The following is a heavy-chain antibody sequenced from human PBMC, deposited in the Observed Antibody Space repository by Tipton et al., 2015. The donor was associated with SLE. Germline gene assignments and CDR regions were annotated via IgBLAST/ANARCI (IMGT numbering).Heavy chain of an antibody. Sequence: SLRLSCAASGFTFSSFGMNWVRQAPGKGLEWVSSISSRSSYINYADSVKGRFTISRDNAKNSLFLQMNSLRAEDTAVYYCAKGGADFDSWGQGTLVTVSS. CDR1: GFTFSSFG. J-gene: IGHJ4*02. V-gene: IGHV3-21*04. CDR3: AKGGADFDS. CDR2: ISSRSSYI.